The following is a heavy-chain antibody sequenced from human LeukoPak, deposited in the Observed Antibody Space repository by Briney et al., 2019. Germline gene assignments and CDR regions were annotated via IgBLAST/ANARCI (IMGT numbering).Heavy chain of an antibody. D-gene: IGHD1-26*01. CDR2: ISYDGSNK. V-gene: IGHV3-30*04. Sequence: GGSLRLSCAASGFTFSSYAMHWVRKAQGKGREGWAVISYDGSNKYYADSVKGRFTISRDNSKNMLFLQMDSLRAEDTAVYYCAKPGVGPTPLLTPHDYWGQGTLVTVSS. J-gene: IGHJ4*02. CDR1: GFTFSSYA. CDR3: AKPGVGPTPLLTPHDY.